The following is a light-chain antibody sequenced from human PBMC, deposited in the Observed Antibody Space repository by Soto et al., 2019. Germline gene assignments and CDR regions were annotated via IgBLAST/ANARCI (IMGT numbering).Light chain of an antibody. Sequence: QSVLTQPASVSGSPGQSITVSCTGTSSDVGSYDSVSWYQHHPGKAPKLIIYEVNNRPSGVSDRFSGSKSGNTASLTISGLQAEDEADYYCSSYRDSRARIFGTGTKLTVL. CDR3: SSYRDSRARI. CDR1: SSDVGSYDS. V-gene: IGLV2-14*01. CDR2: EVN. J-gene: IGLJ1*01.